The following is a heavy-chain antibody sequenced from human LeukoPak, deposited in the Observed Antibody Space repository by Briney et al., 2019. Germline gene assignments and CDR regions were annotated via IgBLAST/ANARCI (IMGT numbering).Heavy chain of an antibody. V-gene: IGHV3-48*01. J-gene: IGHJ4*02. D-gene: IGHD4-17*01. CDR1: GFTFSSYS. CDR3: ARDDYCAPEDY. CDR2: ISSSSSTI. Sequence: GGSLRLSCAASGFTFSSYSMNWVRQAPGKGLEWVSYISSSSSTIYYADSVKGRFTISRDNAKNSLYLQMNSLRAEDTAVYYCARDDYCAPEDYWGQGTLVTVSS.